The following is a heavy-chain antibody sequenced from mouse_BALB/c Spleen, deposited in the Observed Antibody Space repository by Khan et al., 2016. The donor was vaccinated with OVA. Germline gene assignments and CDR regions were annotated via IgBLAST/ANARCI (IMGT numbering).Heavy chain of an antibody. D-gene: IGHD1-1*01. CDR2: TNPTNGRT. CDR1: GYTFTSYW. J-gene: IGHJ2*01. CDR3: ARIKKIVATYVDY. V-gene: IGHV1S81*02. Sequence: QVQLQQPGAELVQAGASVKMSCKASGYTFTSYWMHWVKQRLGQGLEWFAETNPTNGRTYYNEKFKSKATLTVDKSSSTAYMLLRGPTFEDSAFFYCARIKKIVATYVDYWGQGTTLTVSS.